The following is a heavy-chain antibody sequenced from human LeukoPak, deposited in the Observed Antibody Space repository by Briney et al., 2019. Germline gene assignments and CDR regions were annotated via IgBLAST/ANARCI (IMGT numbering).Heavy chain of an antibody. CDR1: GGSISSSSYY. Sequence: SETLSLTCTVSGGSISSSSYYWGWIRQPPGKGLEWIGSIYYSGSTYYNPSLKSRVTISVDTSKNQFSLKLSSVTAADTAVYYCARRSSPQQLAENWFDPWGQGTLVTVSS. J-gene: IGHJ5*02. CDR3: ARRSSPQQLAENWFDP. D-gene: IGHD6-13*01. V-gene: IGHV4-39*01. CDR2: IYYSGST.